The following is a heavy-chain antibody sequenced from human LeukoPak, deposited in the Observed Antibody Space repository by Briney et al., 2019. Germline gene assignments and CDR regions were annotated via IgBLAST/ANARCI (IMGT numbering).Heavy chain of an antibody. V-gene: IGHV4-59*01. CDR3: ARGPHYHDSSGYSPSYSYAMDV. Sequence: PSETLSLTCTASGCSISSYYLSWIRQPPGKGLEWIAYIYYSGSTNYNPSLRSRVTISVDTSKSQFSLDLRSVTAADTAVYYCARGPHYHDSSGYSPSYSYAMDVWGQGTTVTVSS. CDR1: GCSISSYY. CDR2: IYYSGST. J-gene: IGHJ6*02. D-gene: IGHD3-22*01.